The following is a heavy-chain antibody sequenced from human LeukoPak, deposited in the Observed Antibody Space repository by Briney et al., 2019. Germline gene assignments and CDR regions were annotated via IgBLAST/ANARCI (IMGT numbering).Heavy chain of an antibody. D-gene: IGHD1-26*01. CDR3: ARGGRKLYSGSYPYDY. Sequence: PGGSLRLSCAASGFTFSSYWMSWVRQAPGKGLVWVANIKQDGSEKYYVDSVKGRFTISRDNAKNSLYLQMNSLRAGDTAVYYCARGGRKLYSGSYPYDYWGQGTLVTVSS. V-gene: IGHV3-7*01. CDR2: IKQDGSEK. J-gene: IGHJ4*02. CDR1: GFTFSSYW.